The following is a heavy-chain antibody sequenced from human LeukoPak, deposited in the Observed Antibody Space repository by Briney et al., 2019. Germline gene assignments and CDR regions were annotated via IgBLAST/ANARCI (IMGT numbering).Heavy chain of an antibody. J-gene: IGHJ6*02. CDR1: GFTFSNYG. CDR2: ISYDGSNK. V-gene: IGHV3-30*19. CDR3: ARDLDSGSYRGYYYGMDV. D-gene: IGHD1-26*01. Sequence: GGSLRLSCAASGFTFSNYGVHWVRQAPGKGLEWVAVISYDGSNKYYADSVKGRFTISRDNSKNTLYLQMNSLRAEDTAVYYCARDLDSGSYRGYYYGMDVWGQGTTVTVSS.